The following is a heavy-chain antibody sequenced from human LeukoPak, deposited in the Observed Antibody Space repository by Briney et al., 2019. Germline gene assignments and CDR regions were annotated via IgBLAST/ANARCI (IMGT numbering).Heavy chain of an antibody. CDR1: GDSLTIGYYY. Sequence: SQTLSLTCTVSGDSLTIGYYYWTWIRQHPGKGLEWIGYIHPSGSTDYNPSLKSRVTMSLDTSQNQISLKLTSVTAADTAIYYCTRGQDAFKTGYWGQGTLVTVSS. J-gene: IGHJ4*02. CDR2: IHPSGST. D-gene: IGHD5-24*01. CDR3: TRGQDAFKTGY. V-gene: IGHV4-31*03.